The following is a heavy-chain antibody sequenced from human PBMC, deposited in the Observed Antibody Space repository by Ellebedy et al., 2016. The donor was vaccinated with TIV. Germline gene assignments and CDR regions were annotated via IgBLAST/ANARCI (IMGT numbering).Heavy chain of an antibody. CDR1: GYTFTTYY. D-gene: IGHD3-3*02. V-gene: IGHV1-2*02. CDR3: ATFPYISTSSAF. J-gene: IGHJ4*02. CDR2: IYPYSGGT. Sequence: ASVKVSCKASGYTFTTYYIHWVRQAPGQGLEWMGWIYPYSGGTNYAPKFQGRVTMTRDTSINTGYMELSGLKLDDTAVYYCATFPYISTSSAFWGQGTLVTVSS.